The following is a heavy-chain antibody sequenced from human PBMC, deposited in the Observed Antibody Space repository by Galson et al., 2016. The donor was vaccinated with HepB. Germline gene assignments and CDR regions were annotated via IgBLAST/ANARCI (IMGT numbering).Heavy chain of an antibody. CDR1: GYTFTNYW. J-gene: IGHJ3*02. CDR3: ARQWGGLAFDI. V-gene: IGHV5-51*01. Sequence: QSGAAVKKAGDSLTISCNVSGYTFTNYWIGWVRQMPGKGLQFMGIIYPGASDTRYSPSFQGQVTISVDKSISTAFLQWSSLKASDTAMYYCARQWGGLAFDIWGQGTLVIVSS. D-gene: IGHD3-16*01. CDR2: IYPGASDT.